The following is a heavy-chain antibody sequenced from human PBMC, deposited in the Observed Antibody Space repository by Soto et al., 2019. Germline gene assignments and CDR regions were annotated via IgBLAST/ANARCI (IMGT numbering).Heavy chain of an antibody. CDR3: PPAATYDILTGYDY. J-gene: IGHJ4*02. CDR1: GFTFSGSA. V-gene: IGHV3-73*01. CDR2: IRSKANSYAT. D-gene: IGHD3-9*01. Sequence: GGSLRLSCAASGFTFSGSAMHWVRQASGKGLEWVGRIRSKANSYATAYAASVKGRFTISRDDSKNTAYLQMNSLKTGAAAVYYCPPAATYDILTGYDYWGQGTLVTVSS.